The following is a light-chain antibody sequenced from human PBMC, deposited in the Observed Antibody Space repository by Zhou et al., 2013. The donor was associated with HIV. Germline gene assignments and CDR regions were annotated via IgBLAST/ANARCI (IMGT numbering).Light chain of an antibody. J-gene: IGKJ2*01. V-gene: IGKV3-11*02. CDR2: DTS. CDR1: QSIGAY. CDR3: QQYDTWPS. Sequence: EIVLTQSPATLSLSPGERASLSCRASQSIGAYLAWYQQKPGQAPRLLIYDTSTRATGVPARFSGSGSGRDFTLTISGLQSEDFALYYCQQYDTWPSFGQGTKLQIK.